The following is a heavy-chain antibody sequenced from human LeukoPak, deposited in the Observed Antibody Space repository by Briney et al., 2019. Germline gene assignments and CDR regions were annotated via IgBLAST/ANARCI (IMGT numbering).Heavy chain of an antibody. V-gene: IGHV3-43*02. D-gene: IGHD3-16*02. CDR1: GFTFDEYA. CDR3: AKDKSPLYYDYIWGSYRLPFDS. J-gene: IGHJ4*02. CDR2: ISGDGSNT. Sequence: PGGSLRLSCAAAGFTFDEYAMHWVRQAPGKGLEWVSLISGDGSNTWYADSVKGRFTISRDNTENSLYLHMNSLGTEDTVFYYCAKDKSPLYYDYIWGSYRLPFDSWGQGTLVTVSS.